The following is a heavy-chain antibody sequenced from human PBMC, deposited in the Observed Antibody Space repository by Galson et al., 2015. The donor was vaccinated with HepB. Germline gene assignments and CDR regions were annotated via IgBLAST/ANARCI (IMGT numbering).Heavy chain of an antibody. D-gene: IGHD4-23*01. V-gene: IGHV3-23*01. Sequence: SLRLSCAASGFTFSSYAMSWVRQAPGKGLEWVSAISGSGGSTYYADSVKARFTISRDNSKNTLYLQMNSLRAEDTAVYYCAKRGNDYGGMGYFDYWGQGTLVTVSS. CDR2: ISGSGGST. J-gene: IGHJ4*02. CDR3: AKRGNDYGGMGYFDY. CDR1: GFTFSSYA.